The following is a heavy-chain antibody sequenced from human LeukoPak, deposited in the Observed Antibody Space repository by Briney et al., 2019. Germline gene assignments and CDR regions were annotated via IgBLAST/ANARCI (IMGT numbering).Heavy chain of an antibody. D-gene: IGHD4-17*01. V-gene: IGHV4-31*03. CDR2: IYYSGST. CDR1: GGSISSTGYY. CDR3: VRVLGDYGDYGWFDP. Sequence: SQTLSLTCTVSGGSISSTGYYWSWIRQHPGKGLEWIGYIYYSGSTYYNPSLKSRVTISVDTSKSQFSLRLSSVTAADTAVYYCVRVLGDYGDYGWFDPWGQGTLVTVSS. J-gene: IGHJ5*02.